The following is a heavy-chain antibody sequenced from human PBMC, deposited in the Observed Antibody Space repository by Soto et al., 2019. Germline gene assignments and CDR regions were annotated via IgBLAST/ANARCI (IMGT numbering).Heavy chain of an antibody. CDR1: GGTFSSYA. V-gene: IGHV1-69*13. CDR2: IIPIFGTA. J-gene: IGHJ4*02. D-gene: IGHD4-17*01. Sequence: SVKVSCKASGGTFSSYAISWVRQAPGQGLEWMGGIIPIFGTANYAQKFQGRVTITADESTSTAYMELSSLRSEDTAVYYCTTVTTVDYYFDYWGQGTLVTVSS. CDR3: TTVTTVDYYFDY.